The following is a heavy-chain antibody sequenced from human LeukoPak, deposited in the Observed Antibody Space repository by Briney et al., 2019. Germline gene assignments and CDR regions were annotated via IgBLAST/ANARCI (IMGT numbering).Heavy chain of an antibody. D-gene: IGHD5-12*01. CDR2: IYHSGST. Sequence: PSETLSLTCAVSGGSISSSNWWSWVRQPPGKGLEWIGEIYHSGSTNYNPSLKSRVTISVDKSKNQFSLKLSSVTAADTAVYFCTRAENGPGGYDPYYFDYWGRGTHVTVSS. V-gene: IGHV4-4*02. CDR3: TRAENGPGGYDPYYFDY. CDR1: GGSISSSNW. J-gene: IGHJ4*02.